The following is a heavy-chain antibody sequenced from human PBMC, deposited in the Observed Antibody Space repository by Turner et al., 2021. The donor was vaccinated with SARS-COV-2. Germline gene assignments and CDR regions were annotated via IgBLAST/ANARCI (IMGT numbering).Heavy chain of an antibody. CDR1: GYTFTDYY. Sequence: QVQLVQSGAELTKPGASVKVSCTTSGYTFTDYYIHWVRQAPGQGLEWIGWISPNSGGTHYARKCQGWVTMTRDTSVSVVYLELSRLKSDDTAVYYCARVAFDISPDAFDIWGQGTMVTVSS. J-gene: IGHJ3*02. V-gene: IGHV1-2*04. CDR3: ARVAFDISPDAFDI. D-gene: IGHD3-22*01. CDR2: ISPNSGGT.